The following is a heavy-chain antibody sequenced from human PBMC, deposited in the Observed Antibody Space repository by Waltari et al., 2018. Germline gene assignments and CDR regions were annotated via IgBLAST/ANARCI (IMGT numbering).Heavy chain of an antibody. Sequence: QVQLVQSGAEVKKPGASVKVSCKASGYTFTGYYMHWVRQAPGQGLGWMGRINPNRGGTNYAQKFKGRVTMTRNTAISTAYMELSRLRADDTAVYYCARDLPDTSWAFDIWGQGTMVTVSS. V-gene: IGHV1-2*06. CDR3: ARDLPDTSWAFDI. CDR1: GYTFTGYY. D-gene: IGHD3-16*02. CDR2: INPNRGGT. J-gene: IGHJ3*02.